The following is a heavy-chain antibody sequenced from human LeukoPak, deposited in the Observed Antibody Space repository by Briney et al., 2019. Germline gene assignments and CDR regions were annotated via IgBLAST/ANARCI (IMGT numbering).Heavy chain of an antibody. CDR1: GFTFSSYG. CDR3: AKPRAVVVAASFDY. CDR2: IRYDGSNK. J-gene: IGHJ4*02. D-gene: IGHD2-15*01. Sequence: GGTLRLSCAASGFTFSSYGLHWVRQAPGKGLEWVAFIRYDGSNKYYADSVKGRFTISRDNSKNTLYLQMNSLSAEDTAVYYCAKPRAVVVAASFDYWGQGTLVTVSS. V-gene: IGHV3-30*02.